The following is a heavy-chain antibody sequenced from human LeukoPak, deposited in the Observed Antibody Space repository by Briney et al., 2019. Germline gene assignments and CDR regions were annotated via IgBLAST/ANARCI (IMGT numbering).Heavy chain of an antibody. J-gene: IGHJ2*01. CDR1: GFAFSSYA. V-gene: IGHV3-23*01. CDR3: AKDRMAGGGFDY. D-gene: IGHD3-9*01. Sequence: PGGSLRLSCAASGFAFSSYAMSWVRQAPGKGLEWVSAISGSGGSTYYADSVKGRFTISRDNSKNTLYLQMNSLRAEDTAVYYCAKDRMAGGGFDYWGRGTLVTVSS. CDR2: ISGSGGST.